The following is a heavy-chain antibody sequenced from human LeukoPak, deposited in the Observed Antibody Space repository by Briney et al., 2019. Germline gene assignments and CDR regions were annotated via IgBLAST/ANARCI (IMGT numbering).Heavy chain of an antibody. CDR2: INHSGST. CDR3: ARVGGSSSWYRGSHWFDP. J-gene: IGHJ5*02. D-gene: IGHD6-13*01. Sequence: SETLSLTCAVYGGSSSGYYWSWIRQPPGKGLEWIGEINHSGSTNYNPSLKSRVTISVDTSKNQFSLKLSSVTAADTAVYYCARVGGSSSWYRGSHWFDPWGQGTLVTVSS. V-gene: IGHV4-34*01. CDR1: GGSSSGYY.